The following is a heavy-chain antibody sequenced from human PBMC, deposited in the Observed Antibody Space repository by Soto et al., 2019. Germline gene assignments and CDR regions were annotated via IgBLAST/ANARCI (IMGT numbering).Heavy chain of an antibody. Sequence: GSLRLSCAASGFTFSSYAMHWVRQAPGKGLEWVAVISYDGSNKYYADSVKGRFTISRDNSKNTLYLQMNSLRAEDTAVYYCARGCSGLYTYGSWSDWFDPWGQGTLVTVSS. CDR2: ISYDGSNK. CDR1: GFTFSSYA. D-gene: IGHD5-18*01. CDR3: ARGCSGLYTYGSWSDWFDP. V-gene: IGHV3-30-3*01. J-gene: IGHJ5*02.